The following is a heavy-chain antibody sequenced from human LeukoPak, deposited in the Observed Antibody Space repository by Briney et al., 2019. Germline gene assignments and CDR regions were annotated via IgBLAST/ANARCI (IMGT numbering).Heavy chain of an antibody. Sequence: SSETLSLTCTVSGGSISSSSYYWGWIRQPPGKGLEWIGSIYYSGSTYYNPSLKSRVPISVATSKNQFSLKLSSVTAAGTAVYYCARSKDMLTGYCFDCWGQGTLVTVSS. CDR2: IYYSGST. D-gene: IGHD3-9*01. CDR1: GGSISSSSYY. J-gene: IGHJ4*02. V-gene: IGHV4-39*07. CDR3: ARSKDMLTGYCFDC.